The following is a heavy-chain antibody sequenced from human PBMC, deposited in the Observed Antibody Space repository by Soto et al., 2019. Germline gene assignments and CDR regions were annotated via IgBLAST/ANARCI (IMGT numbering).Heavy chain of an antibody. Sequence: GASVKVSCKASGYTFTSYDINWVRQATGQGLEWMGWMNPNSGNTGYAQKFQGRVTMTRNTSISTAYMELSSLRSEDTAVYYCARKRMTTVAHFDYWGQGTLVTVSS. CDR2: MNPNSGNT. J-gene: IGHJ4*02. V-gene: IGHV1-8*01. D-gene: IGHD4-17*01. CDR3: ARKRMTTVAHFDY. CDR1: GYTFTSYD.